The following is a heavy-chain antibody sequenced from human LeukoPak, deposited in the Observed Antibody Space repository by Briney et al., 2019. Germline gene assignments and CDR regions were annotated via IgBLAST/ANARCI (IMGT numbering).Heavy chain of an antibody. D-gene: IGHD6-19*01. CDR2: IIPIFDTS. CDR3: ARSSRIAVTTYYFDY. J-gene: IGHJ4*02. V-gene: IGHV1-69*13. CDR1: GGTFSSYA. Sequence: SVKVSCKASGGTFSSYAISWVRQAPGQGLEWMGGIIPIFDTSNYAQKFQGRVTITADESTSTAYMELSSLRSEDTAVYYCARSSRIAVTTYYFDYWGQGTLVTVPS.